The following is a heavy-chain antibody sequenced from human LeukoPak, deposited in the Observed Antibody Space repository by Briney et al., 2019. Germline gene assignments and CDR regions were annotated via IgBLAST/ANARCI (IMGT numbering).Heavy chain of an antibody. CDR3: ARVGVSNFHDTFDL. D-gene: IGHD3-16*01. CDR2: IYHRGST. V-gene: IGHV4-30-4*01. J-gene: IGHJ3*01. CDR1: GGSITSGEYH. Sequence: SQTLSLTCTVSGGSITSGEYHWGWIRQPPGKGLEWIGYIYHRGSTYDNPSLKSRLTMSVDTSKNQFSLNLSSVTAADTAVYYCARVGVSNFHDTFDLWGQGTMVTVSS.